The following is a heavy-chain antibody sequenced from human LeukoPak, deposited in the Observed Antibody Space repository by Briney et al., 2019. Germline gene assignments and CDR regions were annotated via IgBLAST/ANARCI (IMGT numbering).Heavy chain of an antibody. CDR3: ARGRGYYIRYFDY. CDR1: GGSFSGYY. V-gene: IGHV4-34*01. D-gene: IGHD3-10*01. J-gene: IGHJ4*02. CDR2: INHSGIT. Sequence: SEALSLTCAVYGGSFSGYYWSWIRQPPGKGLEWIGEINHSGITNYNPSLKSRVTISVDTSKNQFSLKLSSVTAADTAVYYCARGRGYYIRYFDYWGQGTLVTVSS.